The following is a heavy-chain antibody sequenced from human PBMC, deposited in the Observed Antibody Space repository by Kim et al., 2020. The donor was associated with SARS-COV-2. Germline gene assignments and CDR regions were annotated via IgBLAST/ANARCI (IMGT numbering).Heavy chain of an antibody. CDR2: INAGNGNT. V-gene: IGHV1-3*01. CDR1: GYTFTSYA. Sequence: ASVKVSCKASGYTFTSYAMHWVRQAPGQRLEWMGWINAGNGNTKYSQKFQGRVTITRDTSASTAYMELSSLRSEDTAVYYCARGTGGNYYDSSGYFVWGQGTLVTVSS. J-gene: IGHJ4*02. D-gene: IGHD3-22*01. CDR3: ARGTGGNYYDSSGYFV.